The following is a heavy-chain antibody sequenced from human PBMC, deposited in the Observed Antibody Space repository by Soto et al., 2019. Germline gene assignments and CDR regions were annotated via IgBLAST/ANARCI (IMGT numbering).Heavy chain of an antibody. CDR3: ARANYFDY. CDR1: GGSISNYY. Sequence: PSETLSLTCTVSGGSISNYYWSWFRQPPGKGLEWIGSIYYSGGPNYNPSLKSRATISVDTSRNQFSLKLSSVTAADTAVYYCARANYFDYWGQGTLVTVSS. V-gene: IGHV4-59*01. CDR2: IYYSGGP. J-gene: IGHJ4*02.